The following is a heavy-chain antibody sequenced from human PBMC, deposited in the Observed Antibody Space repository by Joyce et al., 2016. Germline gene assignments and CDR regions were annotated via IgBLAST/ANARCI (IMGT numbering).Heavy chain of an antibody. D-gene: IGHD5-18*01. CDR1: GGSVSSGSYY. CDR2: IYYSGST. J-gene: IGHJ6*02. CDR3: AREAGGYTYGYVPYYYGMDV. V-gene: IGHV4-61*01. Sequence: QVQLQESGPGLVKPSETLSLTCTVSGGSVSSGSYYWTWIRQPPGKGLEWIGYIYYSGSTNYNSSLESRVTMSVDTSKNQFSLKLTSVTAADTAVYYGAREAGGYTYGYVPYYYGMDVWGQGTTVTVSS.